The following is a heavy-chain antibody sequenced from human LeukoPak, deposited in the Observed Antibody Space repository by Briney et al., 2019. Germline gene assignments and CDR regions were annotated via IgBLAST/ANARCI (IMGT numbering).Heavy chain of an antibody. CDR3: AKVTYSGSYSGYYYYGMDV. J-gene: IGHJ6*02. CDR2: ISYDGSNK. D-gene: IGHD1-26*01. V-gene: IGHV3-30*04. Sequence: QSGGSLRLSCAASGFTFSSYAMHWVRQAPGKGLEWVAVISYDGSNKYYADSVKGRFTISRDNSKNTLYLQMNSLRAEDTAVYYCAKVTYSGSYSGYYYYGMDVWGQGTTVTVSS. CDR1: GFTFSSYA.